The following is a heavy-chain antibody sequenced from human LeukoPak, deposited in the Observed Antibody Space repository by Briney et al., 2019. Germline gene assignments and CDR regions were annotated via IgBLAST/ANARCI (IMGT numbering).Heavy chain of an antibody. CDR3: ARIPGYDSRMSDAFDI. CDR1: GFSLSTSGMC. J-gene: IGHJ3*02. CDR2: IDWDDDK. Sequence: SGPALVKPTQTLTLTCTFSGFSLSTSGMCVSWIRQPPGKALEWLARIDWDDDKYYSTSLETRLTISKDTSKNQVVLTMTNMDPVDTATYYCARIPGYDSRMSDAFDIWGQGTMVTVSS. V-gene: IGHV2-70*11. D-gene: IGHD3-22*01.